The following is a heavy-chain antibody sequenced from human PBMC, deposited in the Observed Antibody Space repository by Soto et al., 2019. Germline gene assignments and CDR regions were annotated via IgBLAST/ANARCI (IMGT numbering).Heavy chain of an antibody. CDR1: GGSISSSSYY. CDR2: IYYSGST. D-gene: IGHD2-21*02. V-gene: IGHV4-39*01. Sequence: QLQLQESGPGLVKPSETLSLTCTVSGGSISSSSYYWGWIRQPPGKGLEWIGSIYYSGSTYYNPSLKSRVTISVDTSKNQFSLKLSSVTAADTAVYYCATSMGPWTEYGGNSGSAFDIWGQGTMVTVSS. CDR3: ATSMGPWTEYGGNSGSAFDI. J-gene: IGHJ3*02.